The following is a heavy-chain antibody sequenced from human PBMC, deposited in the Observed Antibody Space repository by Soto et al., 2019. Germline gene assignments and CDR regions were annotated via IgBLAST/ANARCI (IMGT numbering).Heavy chain of an antibody. V-gene: IGHV1-46*03. Sequence: QVQLVQSGAEVKKPGASVKVSCKASGYTFTSYYMHCVRQAPGQGLEWMGIINPSGGSTSYAQKFSGRVTMTRDTSTSTVYMDLSSLRSEDTAVYYCASSVAALSSIDYWGQGTLVTVSS. CDR2: INPSGGST. J-gene: IGHJ4*02. D-gene: IGHD2-15*01. CDR3: ASSVAALSSIDY. CDR1: GYTFTSYY.